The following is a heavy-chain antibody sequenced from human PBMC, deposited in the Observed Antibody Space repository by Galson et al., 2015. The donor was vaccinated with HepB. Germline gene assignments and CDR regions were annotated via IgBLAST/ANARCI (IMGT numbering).Heavy chain of an antibody. CDR1: GFTFRSFG. J-gene: IGHJ4*02. CDR2: IWYDGSKK. V-gene: IGHV3-33*06. Sequence: SLRLSCAAPGFTFRSFGMHWVRQAPGKGLEWLAVIWYDGSKKYYTDSVKGRFTISKDTSKNTLYLQMDSLRVEDTAVYYCAKEALPDYGGVTGFHCWGQGTLVTVSA. D-gene: IGHD4-23*01. CDR3: AKEALPDYGGVTGFHC.